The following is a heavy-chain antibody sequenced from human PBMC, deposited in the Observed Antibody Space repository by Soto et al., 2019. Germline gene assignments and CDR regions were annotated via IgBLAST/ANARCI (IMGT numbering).Heavy chain of an antibody. Sequence: ASVKVSCKASGYTFTSYAMHWVRQAPGQRLEWMGRINASGGSTRYAQKFQGRVTITTDKSTSTAYMELSSLRSEDTAVYYCAPSRYCSSTSCYAAFDIWGQGTMVTVSS. V-gene: IGHV1-3*01. CDR3: APSRYCSSTSCYAAFDI. CDR2: INASGGST. CDR1: GYTFTSYA. D-gene: IGHD2-2*01. J-gene: IGHJ3*02.